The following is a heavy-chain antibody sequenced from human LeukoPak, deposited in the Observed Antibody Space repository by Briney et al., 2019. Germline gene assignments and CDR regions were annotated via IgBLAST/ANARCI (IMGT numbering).Heavy chain of an antibody. CDR2: ISSSGSTI. J-gene: IGHJ5*02. Sequence: GGSLRLSCAASGFTFSDYYMSWIRHAPGKGLEWVSYISSSGSTIYYADSVKGRFTISRDNAKNSLYLQMNSLRAEDTAVYYCARDLSLYGDYSGWLDPGGQGTLVTVPS. CDR1: GFTFSDYY. V-gene: IGHV3-11*01. D-gene: IGHD4-17*01. CDR3: ARDLSLYGDYSGWLDP.